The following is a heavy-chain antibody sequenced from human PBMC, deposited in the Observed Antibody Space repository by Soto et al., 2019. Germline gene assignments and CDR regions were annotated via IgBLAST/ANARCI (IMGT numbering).Heavy chain of an antibody. CDR1: GYSFTIYG. V-gene: IGHV1-18*01. CDR2: ISTYDGNT. Sequence: ASVKVSCKASGYSFTIYGLPWVRQAPGQGLEWMGLISTYDGNTNYAQNFQGRVSMARDTSTSTAYIELRSLRSDDTAVYYCARDRGRSCIGGICPLDDWGQGTLVTVSS. J-gene: IGHJ4*02. D-gene: IGHD2-15*01. CDR3: ARDRGRSCIGGICPLDD.